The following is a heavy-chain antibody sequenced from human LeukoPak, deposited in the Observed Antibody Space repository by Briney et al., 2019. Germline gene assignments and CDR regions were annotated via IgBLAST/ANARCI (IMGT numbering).Heavy chain of an antibody. CDR2: ISGSGGST. J-gene: IGHJ4*02. CDR1: GFTFSSYA. CDR3: AKGGRSSGYYCLFDY. Sequence: GGSLRLSCAASGFTFSSYAMSWVRQAPGKGLEWVSAISGSGGSTYYADSVKGRFTISRDNSKNTLYLQMNSLRAEDTAVYYCAKGGRSSGYYCLFDYWGQGTLVTVSS. D-gene: IGHD3-22*01. V-gene: IGHV3-23*01.